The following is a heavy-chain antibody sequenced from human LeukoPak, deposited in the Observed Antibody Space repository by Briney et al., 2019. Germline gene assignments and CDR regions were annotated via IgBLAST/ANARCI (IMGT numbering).Heavy chain of an antibody. D-gene: IGHD6-19*01. J-gene: IGHJ4*02. V-gene: IGHV3-7*01. CDR2: IKQDGNER. Sequence: PGGSLRLXCAASGFTFTSYWMSWVRQAPGKGLEWVANIKQDGNERYYVDSVKGRFTISRDNAKNSLYLQMNSLRADDTGVYYCAGSGWQVYFDYWGQGTLVTVSS. CDR3: AGSGWQVYFDY. CDR1: GFTFTSYW.